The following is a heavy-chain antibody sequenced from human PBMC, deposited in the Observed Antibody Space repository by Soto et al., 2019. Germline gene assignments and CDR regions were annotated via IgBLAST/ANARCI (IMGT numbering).Heavy chain of an antibody. CDR3: AREIRDCSGGSCYSTRYCFDY. Sequence: SETLSLTCAVYGGSFSGYYWSWIRQPPGKGLEWIGEINHSGSTNYNPSLKSRVTISVDTPKSQFSLKLSSVTAADTAVYYWAREIRDCSGGSCYSTRYCFDYWGQGTLVTVSS. CDR1: GGSFSGYY. J-gene: IGHJ4*02. CDR2: INHSGST. V-gene: IGHV4-34*01. D-gene: IGHD2-15*01.